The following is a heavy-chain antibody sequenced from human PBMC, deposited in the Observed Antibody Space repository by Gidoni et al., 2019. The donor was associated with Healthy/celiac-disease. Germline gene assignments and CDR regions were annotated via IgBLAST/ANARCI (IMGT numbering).Heavy chain of an antibody. Sequence: QVQLVQSGAEVKKPGASVKVSFKASGYTFTSYGISWVRQAPGQGLEWMGWISAYNGNKNDAQKLQGRVTMTTDTATSTAYMELRRLRSDDTAVYYCARDKGRFLEWLLGNWFDPWGQGTLVTVSS. J-gene: IGHJ5*02. V-gene: IGHV1-18*01. CDR2: ISAYNGNK. CDR1: GYTFTSYG. D-gene: IGHD3-3*01. CDR3: ARDKGRFLEWLLGNWFDP.